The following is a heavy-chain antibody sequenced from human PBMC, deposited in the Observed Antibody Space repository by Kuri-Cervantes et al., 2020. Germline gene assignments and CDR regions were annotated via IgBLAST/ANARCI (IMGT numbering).Heavy chain of an antibody. Sequence: GGSLRLSCAASGFTFSSYGMHWVRQAPGKGLEWVAVISHDGSNKYYADSVKGRFTISRDNSKNTLYLQMNSLRAEDTAVYYCARDGGSSSWYSLDGGMDVWGQGTTVTVSS. CDR2: ISHDGSNK. J-gene: IGHJ6*02. V-gene: IGHV3-30*03. CDR3: ARDGGSSSWYSLDGGMDV. D-gene: IGHD6-13*01. CDR1: GFTFSSYG.